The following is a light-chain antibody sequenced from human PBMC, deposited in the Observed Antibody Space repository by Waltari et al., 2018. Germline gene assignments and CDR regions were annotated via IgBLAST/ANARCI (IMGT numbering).Light chain of an antibody. Sequence: SALTQPASVSGSPGQSITISCTGTSSAVGAYNYVSWYQQHPGKAPKLMIYDVSNRPSGVSNRFSGSKSGNTASLTISGLQAEDEADYYCSSYTSSSTVFGGGTQLTVL. V-gene: IGLV2-14*01. J-gene: IGLJ7*01. CDR3: SSYTSSSTV. CDR2: DVS. CDR1: SSAVGAYNY.